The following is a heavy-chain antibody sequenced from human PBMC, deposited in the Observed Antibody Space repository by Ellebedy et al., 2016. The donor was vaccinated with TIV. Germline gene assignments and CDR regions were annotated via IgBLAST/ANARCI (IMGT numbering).Heavy chain of an antibody. Sequence: GESLKISCVASGFSFSRYEMNWVRQAPGKGLEWVSYISDTGNTIYYADSVKGRFTISRDNAENSLYLQMNSLRVEDTAVYYCARPAASYSSSWYDFDSWGQGTPVTVSP. CDR3: ARPAASYSSSWYDFDS. CDR2: ISDTGNTI. J-gene: IGHJ4*02. CDR1: GFSFSRYE. V-gene: IGHV3-48*03. D-gene: IGHD6-13*01.